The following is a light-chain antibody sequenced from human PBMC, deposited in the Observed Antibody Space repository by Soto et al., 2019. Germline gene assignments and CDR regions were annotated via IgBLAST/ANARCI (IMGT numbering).Light chain of an antibody. CDR1: QSVRRN. CDR3: QQYNNWPPWT. J-gene: IGKJ1*01. Sequence: EVVMTQSPATLSVSPGERATLSCRASQSVRRNLAWYQQKPGQAPRLLIYGASTRATGIPARFSGSGSGTEFTLTISGLQSEDFAVYFCQQYNNWPPWTFGQGTKVEIK. V-gene: IGKV3-15*01. CDR2: GAS.